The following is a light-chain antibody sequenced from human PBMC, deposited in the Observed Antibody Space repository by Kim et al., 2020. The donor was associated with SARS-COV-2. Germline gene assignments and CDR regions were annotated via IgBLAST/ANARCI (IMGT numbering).Light chain of an antibody. Sequence: SPGERATLPCRASQSVCSSYLAWYQQKPDQAPRLLIFGSTSRATGIPDLFSSSWSGTDFTLTISRLEPEDFAVYYCQQYGSSRWTFCQGTKVDIK. CDR1: QSVCSSY. CDR3: QQYGSSRWT. V-gene: IGKV3-20*01. J-gene: IGKJ1*01. CDR2: GST.